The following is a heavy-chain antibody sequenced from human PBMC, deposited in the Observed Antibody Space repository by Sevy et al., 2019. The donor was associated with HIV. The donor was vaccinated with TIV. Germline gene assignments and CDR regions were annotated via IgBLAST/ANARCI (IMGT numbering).Heavy chain of an antibody. CDR1: GYTFTGYY. D-gene: IGHD6-13*01. CDR2: INPNSGGT. V-gene: IGHV1-2*02. Sequence: ASVKVSCKASGYTFTGYYMHWVRQAPGQGLEWMGWINPNSGGTNYAQKFQGRVTMTRDTSISTAYMELSRLRSDDTAVYYAARVKVAAAALMGGYYFDYWGQGTLVTVSS. CDR3: ARVKVAAAALMGGYYFDY. J-gene: IGHJ4*02.